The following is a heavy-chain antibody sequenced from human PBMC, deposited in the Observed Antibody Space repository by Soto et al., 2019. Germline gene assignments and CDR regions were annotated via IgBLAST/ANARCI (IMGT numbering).Heavy chain of an antibody. CDR3: ARAGVDSFDY. D-gene: IGHD2-21*01. J-gene: IGHJ4*02. CDR2: IYYSGST. Sequence: ASETLSLTCTVSGGSISSYYWSWIRQPPGKGLEWIGYIYYSGSTNYNPSLKSRVTISVDTSKNQFSLKLSSVTAADTAVYYCARAGVDSFDYWGPRTLVTVSP. V-gene: IGHV4-59*01. CDR1: GGSISSYY.